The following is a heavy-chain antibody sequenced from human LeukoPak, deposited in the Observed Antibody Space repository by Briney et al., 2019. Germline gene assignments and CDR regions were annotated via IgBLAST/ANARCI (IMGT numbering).Heavy chain of an antibody. D-gene: IGHD4-11*01. V-gene: IGHV4-4*07. Sequence: SETLSLTCSVSGGSISSYYWSWIRQPAVKGLEWIGRINTSGSTNYNPSLESRVTMSVDTTKNQFSLQLTSVTAADTAVYYCAREMTTVNWFDPWGQGTLVTVSS. CDR2: INTSGST. J-gene: IGHJ5*02. CDR3: AREMTTVNWFDP. CDR1: GGSISSYY.